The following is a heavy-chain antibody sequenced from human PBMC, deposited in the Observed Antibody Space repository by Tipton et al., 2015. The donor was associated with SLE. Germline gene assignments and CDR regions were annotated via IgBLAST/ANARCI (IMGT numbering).Heavy chain of an antibody. V-gene: IGHV4-61*02. CDR1: GGSISSGSYY. CDR3: ARSYGSTIDY. J-gene: IGHJ4*02. D-gene: IGHD6-13*01. Sequence: TLSLTCTVSGGSISSGSYYWSWIRQPAGKGLEWIGRIYTSGSTNYNPSLKSRVTISVDTSKNQFSLKLSSVTAADTAVYYCARSYGSTIDYWGQGTLVTVSS. CDR2: IYTSGST.